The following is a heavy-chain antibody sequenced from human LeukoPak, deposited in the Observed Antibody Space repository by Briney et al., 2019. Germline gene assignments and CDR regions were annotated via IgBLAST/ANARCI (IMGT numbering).Heavy chain of an antibody. Sequence: PRGSLRLSCAASGFTFSSYSMNWVRQAPGKGLEWVSSISSSSSYIYYADSVKGRFTISRDNAKNSLYLQMNSLRAEDTAVYYCARDGITFGGVHFDYWGQGTLVTVSS. CDR2: ISSSSSYI. V-gene: IGHV3-21*01. CDR3: ARDGITFGGVHFDY. J-gene: IGHJ4*02. D-gene: IGHD3-16*01. CDR1: GFTFSSYS.